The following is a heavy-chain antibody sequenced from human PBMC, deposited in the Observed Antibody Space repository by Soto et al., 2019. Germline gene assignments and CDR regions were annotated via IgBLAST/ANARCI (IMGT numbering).Heavy chain of an antibody. Sequence: QVQLVESGGGVVQPGRSLRLSCAVSGFTLSSHAMHWVRQAPGKGLEWVALILSDGSNKYYADSVKGRFTTSRDNSKNTMYLQMNSVSVEDTDVYYCARDDEGGSDCDLGYWGQGALVTVSA. D-gene: IGHD1-26*01. CDR2: ILSDGSNK. CDR1: GFTLSSHA. J-gene: IGHJ4*02. CDR3: ARDDEGGSDCDLGY. V-gene: IGHV3-30-3*01.